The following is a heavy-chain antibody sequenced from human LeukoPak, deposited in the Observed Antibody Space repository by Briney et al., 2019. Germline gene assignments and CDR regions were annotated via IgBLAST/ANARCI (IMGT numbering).Heavy chain of an antibody. Sequence: SVKVSCKASGGTFSSYAISWVRQAPGQGLEWMGGIIPIFGTANYAQKFQGRVTITADESTSTAYMELSSLRSEDTAVYYCARGSGYSYGHYYYMDVWGKGTTVTVSS. CDR1: GGTFSSYA. CDR3: ARGSGYSYGHYYYMDV. J-gene: IGHJ6*03. CDR2: IIPIFGTA. D-gene: IGHD5-18*01. V-gene: IGHV1-69*13.